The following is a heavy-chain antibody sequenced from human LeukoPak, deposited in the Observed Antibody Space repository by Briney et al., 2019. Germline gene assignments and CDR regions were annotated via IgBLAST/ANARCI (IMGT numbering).Heavy chain of an antibody. D-gene: IGHD4-11*01. V-gene: IGHV3-30-3*01. CDR1: GFTFSSYA. CDR3: TGTVTTLGWFDP. CDR2: ISYDGSNK. J-gene: IGHJ5*02. Sequence: GGSLRLSCAASGFTFSSYAMHWVRQAPGKGLEGVAVISYDGSNKYYADSVKGRFTISRDNSKNTLYLQMNSLRAEDTAVYYCTGTVTTLGWFDPWGQGTLVTVSS.